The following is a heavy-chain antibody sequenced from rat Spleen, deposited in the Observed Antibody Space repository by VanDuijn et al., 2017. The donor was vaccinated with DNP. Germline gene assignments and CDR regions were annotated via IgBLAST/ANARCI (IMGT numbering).Heavy chain of an antibody. CDR2: INTGSGGT. CDR3: ARRRLPYWYFDF. Sequence: QVQLQQSGAELAKPGSSVKISCKASGYTFTTYYITWIKQTTGQGLEYIGYINTGSGGTNFNERFKGKATLTVDKSSSTAFMQLSSLTPDDSAVYYCARRRLPYWYFDFWGPGTMVTVSS. CDR1: GYTFTTYY. V-gene: IGHV1-43*01. J-gene: IGHJ1*01. D-gene: IGHD1-4*01.